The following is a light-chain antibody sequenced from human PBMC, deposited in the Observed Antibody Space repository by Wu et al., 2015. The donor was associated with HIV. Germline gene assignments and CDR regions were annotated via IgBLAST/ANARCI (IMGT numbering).Light chain of an antibody. V-gene: IGKV3-20*01. Sequence: EIVLTQSPGTLSLSPGERATLSCRASQSVSSNYLAWYQQKPGQAPRLLIYGASRRATGIPDRFSGSGSGTDFTLAISRLEPEDFAVYYCQQYGSSLLTFGGGPKVEIK. CDR3: QQYGSSLLT. CDR2: GAS. J-gene: IGKJ4*01. CDR1: QSVSSNY.